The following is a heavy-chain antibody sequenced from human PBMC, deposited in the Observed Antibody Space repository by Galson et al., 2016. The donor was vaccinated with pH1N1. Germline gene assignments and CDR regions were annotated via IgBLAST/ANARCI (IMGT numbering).Heavy chain of an antibody. Sequence: ETLSLTCGVYWGSVRGYYFSWIRQPPGQGLEWLGELTPTGSIEYSRSLGSRLTIPVDATNNQFSLNLNSVTSADTAVFYCARGLAEYKGGNYRGQGSLVTVSS. CDR2: LTPTGSI. CDR1: WGSVRGYY. CDR3: ARGLAEYKGGNY. J-gene: IGHJ4*02. D-gene: IGHD1-1*01. V-gene: IGHV4-34*01.